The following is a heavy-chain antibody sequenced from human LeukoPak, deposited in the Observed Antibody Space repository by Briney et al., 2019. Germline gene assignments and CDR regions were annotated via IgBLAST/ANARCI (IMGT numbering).Heavy chain of an antibody. CDR1: GGSISSYY. D-gene: IGHD4-23*01. CDR2: IYYSGST. Sequence: SETLSLTCTVSGGSISSYYWSWIRQPPRKGLEWIGYIYYSGSTNYNPSLKSRVTISVDTSKNQFSLKLSSVTAADTAVYYCARSTVVTPFDYWGQGTLVTVSS. J-gene: IGHJ4*02. CDR3: ARSTVVTPFDY. V-gene: IGHV4-59*01.